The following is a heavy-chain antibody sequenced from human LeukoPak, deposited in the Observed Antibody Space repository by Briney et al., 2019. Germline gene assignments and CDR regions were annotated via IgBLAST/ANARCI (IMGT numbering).Heavy chain of an antibody. V-gene: IGHV3-23*01. CDR1: GFTFSNYA. CDR2: ISGSGGTT. CDR3: AREGTAAAGPDY. J-gene: IGHJ4*02. D-gene: IGHD6-13*01. Sequence: GGSLRLSCAASGFTFSNYAMSWVRQAPGKGLEWVSGISGSGGTTYYADSVKGRFTISRDNSKNTLYLQMNSLRAEDTAVYYCAREGTAAAGPDYWGQGTLVTVSS.